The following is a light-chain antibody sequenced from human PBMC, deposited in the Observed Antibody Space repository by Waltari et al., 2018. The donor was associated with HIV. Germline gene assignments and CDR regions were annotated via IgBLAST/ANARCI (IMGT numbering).Light chain of an antibody. Sequence: QSVLTQPPSASGTPGQRVTISCSGSSSNIGSNTVNWYQQVPGTAPKLLIYSHNQRPSGVPDRFSGAKSGTSASLAISGLQSEDEADYYCAAWDDSLSGYVFGTGTKVTVL. J-gene: IGLJ1*01. CDR3: AAWDDSLSGYV. CDR1: SSNIGSNT. V-gene: IGLV1-44*01. CDR2: SHN.